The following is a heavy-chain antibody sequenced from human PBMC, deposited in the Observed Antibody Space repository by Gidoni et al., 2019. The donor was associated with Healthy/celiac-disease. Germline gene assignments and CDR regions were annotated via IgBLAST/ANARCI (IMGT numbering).Heavy chain of an antibody. D-gene: IGHD1-7*01. CDR1: GFTFSTYG. Sequence: QVQSVESGGGVVQPGRSLRLSCAASGFTFSTYGMHWVRQAPGKGLEWVAVISYDGSNKYYADSVKGRFTISRDNSKNTLYLQMNSLRAEDTAVYYCAKDPGLNNWNYVGYFDYWGQGTLVTVSS. V-gene: IGHV3-30*18. CDR2: ISYDGSNK. J-gene: IGHJ4*02. CDR3: AKDPGLNNWNYVGYFDY.